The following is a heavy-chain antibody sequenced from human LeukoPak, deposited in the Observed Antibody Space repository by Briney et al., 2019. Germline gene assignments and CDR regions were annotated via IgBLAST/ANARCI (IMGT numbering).Heavy chain of an antibody. Sequence: GGSLRLSCAAYGFTVSSKYMSWGRQAPGKGVERDSVIYSGGSTYYADSVKGRFTISRDNAKNSLYLQMNSLRAEDMALYYCAKDGRRGYSYGRGFDYWGQGTLVTVPS. CDR3: AKDGRRGYSYGRGFDY. V-gene: IGHV3-53*05. J-gene: IGHJ4*02. CDR1: GFTVSSKY. CDR2: IYSGGST. D-gene: IGHD5-18*01.